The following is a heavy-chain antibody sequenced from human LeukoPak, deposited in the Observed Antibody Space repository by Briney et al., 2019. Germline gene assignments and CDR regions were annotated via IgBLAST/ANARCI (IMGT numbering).Heavy chain of an antibody. J-gene: IGHJ4*02. D-gene: IGHD3-10*01. V-gene: IGHV3-7*01. CDR1: GFTFTTHW. CDR2: IKQDGNDK. Sequence: GGSLRLSCAASGFTFTTHWMTWVRQAPGKGLEWVANIKQDGNDKHYLESVKGRFTISRDNAKNTLYLQMNSLRAEDTAVYYCARGGITMVRGAGGLDYWGQGTLVTVSS. CDR3: ARGGITMVRGAGGLDY.